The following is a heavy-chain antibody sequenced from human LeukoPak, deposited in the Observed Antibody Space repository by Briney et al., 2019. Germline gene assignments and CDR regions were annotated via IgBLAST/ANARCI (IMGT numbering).Heavy chain of an antibody. Sequence: PGGSLRLSCAASGFTFSSYWMSWVPQAPGKGLEWVANIKQDGSEKHYVDSVKGRFTISRDNAKNSLYLQLNSLRAEDTAVYYCARDGESLDYWGQGTLVTVSS. CDR3: ARDGESLDY. V-gene: IGHV3-7*01. CDR2: IKQDGSEK. J-gene: IGHJ4*02. CDR1: GFTFSSYW.